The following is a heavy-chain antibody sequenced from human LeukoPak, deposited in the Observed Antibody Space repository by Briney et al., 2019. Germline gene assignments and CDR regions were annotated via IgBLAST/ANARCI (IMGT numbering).Heavy chain of an antibody. CDR3: ARRGVGDGYRDAFDI. CDR1: GSSFTNYW. D-gene: IGHD5-24*01. CDR2: IYPGDSDT. J-gene: IGHJ3*02. Sequence: TGESLQISCQGSGSSFTNYWIGWVRQLPGKGLEWMGIIYPGDSDTKYSPSFQGQVTISADKSRNTAYLQWSSLKASDTAMYYCARRGVGDGYRDAFDIWGQGTMGTVSS. V-gene: IGHV5-51*01.